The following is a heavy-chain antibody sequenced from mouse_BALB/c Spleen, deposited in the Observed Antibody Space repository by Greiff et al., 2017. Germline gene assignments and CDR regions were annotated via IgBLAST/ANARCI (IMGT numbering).Heavy chain of an antibody. D-gene: IGHD1-1*01. J-gene: IGHJ3*01. V-gene: IGHV1-77*01. CDR3: ATGSSYVDY. Sequence: VKLQESGPELVKPGASVKMSCKASGYTFTDYVISWVKQRTGQGLEWIGEIYPGSGSTYYNEKFKGKATLTADKSSNTAYMQLSSLTSEDSAVYFCATGSSYVDYWGQGTLVTVSA. CDR1: GYTFTDYV. CDR2: IYPGSGST.